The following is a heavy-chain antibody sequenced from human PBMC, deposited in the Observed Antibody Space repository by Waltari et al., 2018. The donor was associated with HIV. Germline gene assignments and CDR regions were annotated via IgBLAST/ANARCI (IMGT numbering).Heavy chain of an antibody. J-gene: IGHJ4*02. CDR2: IKPKSGEQ. Sequence: QVQLVQSGAEVKKPGASVKVSCKASGYTFTAYYMPWVRQAPGQGLEWMGRIKPKSGEQNQAKKFQGRVTMTRDTSITTAYMELSRLRSDDTAVYYCARVLERWELHPFDYWGQGTLVTVSS. CDR1: GYTFTAYY. V-gene: IGHV1-2*02. D-gene: IGHD1-26*01. CDR3: ARVLERWELHPFDY.